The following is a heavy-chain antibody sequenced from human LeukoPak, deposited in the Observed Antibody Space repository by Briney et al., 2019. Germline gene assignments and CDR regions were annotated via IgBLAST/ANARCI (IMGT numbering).Heavy chain of an antibody. CDR1: GFTFRTYA. D-gene: IGHD5-12*01. CDR2: ISASDDT. J-gene: IGHJ6*02. CDR3: VRDRQCGSCRPMDA. Sequence: GGSLRLSCGASGFTFRTYAMSWVRRPPGKGLEWVSSISASDDTYYTNSVQGRFTVSRDISMNTLYLQMNSLRAEDTAVYFCVRDRQCGSCRPMDAWGQGTTVTVSS. V-gene: IGHV3-23*01.